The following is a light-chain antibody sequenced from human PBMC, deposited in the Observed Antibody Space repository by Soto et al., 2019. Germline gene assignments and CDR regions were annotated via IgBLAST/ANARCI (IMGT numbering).Light chain of an antibody. CDR2: KAS. CDR3: QQYNSYSPT. J-gene: IGKJ2*01. CDR1: QSISSW. V-gene: IGKV1-5*03. Sequence: DIQMTQSPSTLSASVGDRVTITCRASQSISSWLAWYQQKPGKAPKLLIYKASSLESGVPSRFSGSGSGTEFSLTISSLQPDDFATEYCQQYNSYSPTFGQGTKLEIK.